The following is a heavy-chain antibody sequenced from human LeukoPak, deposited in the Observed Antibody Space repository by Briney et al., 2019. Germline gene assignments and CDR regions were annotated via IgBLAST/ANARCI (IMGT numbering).Heavy chain of an antibody. V-gene: IGHV3-9*01. J-gene: IGHJ6*03. CDR2: ISWNSGSI. CDR3: AKHRDLEPDYYMDV. D-gene: IGHD1-1*01. CDR1: GFTFDDYA. Sequence: GRSLRLSCAASGFTFDDYAMHWVRQAPGKGLEWVSGISWNSGSIGYADSVKGRFTISRDNAKNSLYLQMNSLRAEDTALYYCAKHRDLEPDYYMDVWGKGTTVTVPS.